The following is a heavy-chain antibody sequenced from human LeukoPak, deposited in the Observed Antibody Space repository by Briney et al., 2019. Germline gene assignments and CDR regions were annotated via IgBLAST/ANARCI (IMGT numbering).Heavy chain of an antibody. J-gene: IGHJ4*02. V-gene: IGHV4-34*01. Sequence: SETLSLTCTVSGGSISSYYWSWIRQPAGKGLEWIGEINHSGSTNYNPSLKSRVTISVDTSKNQFSLKLSSVTAADTAVYYCARDGCGGSCHTGGSEWGQGTLVTVSS. D-gene: IGHD2-15*01. CDR1: GGSISSYY. CDR3: ARDGCGGSCHTGGSE. CDR2: INHSGST.